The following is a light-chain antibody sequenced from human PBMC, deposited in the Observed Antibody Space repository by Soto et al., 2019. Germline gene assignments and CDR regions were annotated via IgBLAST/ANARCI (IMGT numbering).Light chain of an antibody. CDR1: QSIRSY. Sequence: DIQLTQSPSSLSACVGYKVTITCRASQSIRSYLNWVQQKPGKAPKLLIYDASSLQTGVPSRFSGSGSGTDFSLTISSLQPEDFATYYCQQSYSTPPWTFGQGTKVDI. J-gene: IGKJ1*01. V-gene: IGKV1-39*01. CDR2: DAS. CDR3: QQSYSTPPWT.